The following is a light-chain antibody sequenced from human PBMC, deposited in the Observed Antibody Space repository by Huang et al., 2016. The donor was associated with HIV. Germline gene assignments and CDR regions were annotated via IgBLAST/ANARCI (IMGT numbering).Light chain of an antibody. J-gene: IGKJ1*01. V-gene: IGKV1-NL1*01. CDR3: QQYYDSLQT. Sequence: DIQMTQSPSSLSASVGDRVTITCRASQGIRNSLAWYQQKSGEAPKLLLYAVSRVESWVPSRFSDSGSGTDYTLTISSLQPEDFATYYCQQYYDSLQTFGQGTKVEIK. CDR2: AVS. CDR1: QGIRNS.